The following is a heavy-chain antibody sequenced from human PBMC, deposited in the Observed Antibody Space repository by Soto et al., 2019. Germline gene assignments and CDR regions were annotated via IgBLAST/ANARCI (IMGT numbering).Heavy chain of an antibody. V-gene: IGHV4-4*02. CDR1: GGCISSSNW. CDR3: ARAHSGSYYGVDWFDP. J-gene: IGHJ5*02. D-gene: IGHD1-26*01. CDR2: IYHSGST. Sequence: SETLSLTCAVSGGCISSSNWWSWVRQPPGKGLEWIGEIYHSGSTNYNPSLKSRVTISVDKSKNQFSLKLSSVTAADTAVYYCARAHSGSYYGVDWFDPWGQGTLVTVSS.